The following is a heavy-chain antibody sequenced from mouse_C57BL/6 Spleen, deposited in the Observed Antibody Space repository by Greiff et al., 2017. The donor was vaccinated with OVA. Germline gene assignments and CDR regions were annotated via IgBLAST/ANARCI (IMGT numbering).Heavy chain of an antibody. J-gene: IGHJ2*01. D-gene: IGHD2-3*01. CDR2: IYPRSGNT. CDR3: ARSDDGYYPYYFDY. Sequence: QVQLKQSGAELARPGASVKLSCKASGYTFTSYGISWVKQRTGQGLEWIGEIYPRSGNTYYNEKFKGKATLTADKSSSTAYMELRSLTSEDSAVYFCARSDDGYYPYYFDYWGQGTTLTVSS. V-gene: IGHV1-81*01. CDR1: GYTFTSYG.